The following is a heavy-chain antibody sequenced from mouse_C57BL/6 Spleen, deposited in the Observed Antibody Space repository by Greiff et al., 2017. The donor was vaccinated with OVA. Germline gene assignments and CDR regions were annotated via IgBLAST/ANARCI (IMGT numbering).Heavy chain of an antibody. CDR2: ISDGGSYT. D-gene: IGHD1-1*01. CDR3: ARDRDYGPDFDV. J-gene: IGHJ1*03. CDR1: GFTFSSYA. Sequence: EVKLVESGGGLVKPGGSLKLSCAASGFTFSSYAMSWVRPTPEKRLEWVATISDGGSYTYYPDNVKGRFTISRDNAKNNLYLQMSHLKSEDTAMYYCARDRDYGPDFDVWGTGTTVTVSS. V-gene: IGHV5-4*01.